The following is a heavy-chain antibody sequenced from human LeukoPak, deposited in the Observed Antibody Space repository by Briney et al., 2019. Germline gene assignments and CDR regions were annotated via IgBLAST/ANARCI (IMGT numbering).Heavy chain of an antibody. J-gene: IGHJ5*02. D-gene: IGHD2-2*01. Sequence: SETLSLTCTVSGGSISSGGYYRSWIRQHPGKGLEWIGYIYYSGSTYYSPSLKSRVTISVDTSKNQFSLKLSSVTAADTAVYYCARGHSGKRYRSSTSCYGAPNWFDPWGQGTLVTVSS. V-gene: IGHV4-31*03. CDR3: ARGHSGKRYRSSTSCYGAPNWFDP. CDR2: IYYSGST. CDR1: GGSISSGGYY.